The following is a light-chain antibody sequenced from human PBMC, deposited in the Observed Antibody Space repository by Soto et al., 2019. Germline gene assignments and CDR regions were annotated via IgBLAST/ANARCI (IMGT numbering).Light chain of an antibody. CDR1: QSFTSTS. CDR2: GAS. Sequence: EIVLTQSPGTLSLSPGERATLSCRASQSFTSTSLAWYQQNPGQAPRLLISGASRRAAGIPDRFSGSGSGTDFTLTISRLESEDIAVYYCQQYDSSPRTFGQGTRVDI. V-gene: IGKV3-20*01. CDR3: QQYDSSPRT. J-gene: IGKJ1*01.